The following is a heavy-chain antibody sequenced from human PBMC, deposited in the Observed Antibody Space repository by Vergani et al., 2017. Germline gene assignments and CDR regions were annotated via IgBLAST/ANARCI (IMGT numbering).Heavy chain of an antibody. D-gene: IGHD3-10*01. CDR2: IGKDGINT. CDR1: GFTFSNFG. Sequence: QVQLVESAGGVVQPGGYLRISCAATGFTFSNFGMHWIRQAPGKGLEWLADIGKDGINTRYREAVKGRFTVCRSNSKDILYLQRDSLRSEDTALYYCAKYLSASMGGVTDSGGPGTLVTVSS. CDR3: AKYLSASMGGVTDS. J-gene: IGHJ4*02. V-gene: IGHV3-30*02.